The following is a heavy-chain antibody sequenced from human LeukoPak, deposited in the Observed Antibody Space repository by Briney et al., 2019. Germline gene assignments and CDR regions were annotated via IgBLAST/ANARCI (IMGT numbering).Heavy chain of an antibody. CDR1: GFTPSSDW. CDR3: ARCSDSGNYYNQPPFDY. CDR2: IKQEGSEK. Sequence: GGCLRLSCAASGFTPSSDWMSWVRPAPGAGLEWVAKIKQEGSEKYYVDSVKGRFTISRDNAKNSLYLQINSLRAEDTAVYYCARCSDSGNYYNQPPFDYWGQGTLVTVSS. V-gene: IGHV3-7*01. J-gene: IGHJ4*02. D-gene: IGHD3-10*01.